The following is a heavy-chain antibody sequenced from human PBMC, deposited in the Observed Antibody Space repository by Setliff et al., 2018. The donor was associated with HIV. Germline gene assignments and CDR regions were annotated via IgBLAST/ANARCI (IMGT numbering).Heavy chain of an antibody. V-gene: IGHV5-51*01. D-gene: IGHD3-10*01. J-gene: IGHJ4*02. CDR1: GYSFTTYW. Sequence: GESLKISCKASGYSFTTYWLAWVRQMPGKGLEWMGIIYPHDSDTRYSPSFQGQVTISADKSINTAYLQWSGLKASSTAIYYCARLPGGSVYYVDYWGQGTLVTVSS. CDR2: IYPHDSDT. CDR3: ARLPGGSVYYVDY.